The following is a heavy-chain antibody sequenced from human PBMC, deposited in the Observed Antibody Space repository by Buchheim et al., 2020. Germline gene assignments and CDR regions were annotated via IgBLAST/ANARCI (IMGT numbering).Heavy chain of an antibody. CDR2: IIPILGIA. D-gene: IGHD2-2*01. J-gene: IGHJ6*02. CDR1: GGTFSSYA. V-gene: IGHV1-69*04. Sequence: QVQLVQSGAEVKKPGSSVKVSCKASGGTFSSYAISWVRQAPGQGLEWMGRIIPILGIANYAQKFQGRVTITADKSTSTAYIELSSLRSEDTAVYYCANSPGYVVPAARPEEAYYYYGMDVWGQGTT. CDR3: ANSPGYVVPAARPEEAYYYYGMDV.